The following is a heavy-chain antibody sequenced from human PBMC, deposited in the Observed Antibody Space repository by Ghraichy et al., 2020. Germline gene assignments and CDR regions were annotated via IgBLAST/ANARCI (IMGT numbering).Heavy chain of an antibody. D-gene: IGHD6-6*01. CDR3: ASAGEYSSSSGLFRLYYYYYYMDV. CDR1: GGSISSSSYY. V-gene: IGHV4-39*01. J-gene: IGHJ6*03. CDR2: IYYSGST. Sequence: SETLSLTCTVSGGSISSSSYYWGWIRQPPGKGLEWIGSIYYSGSTYYNPSLKSRVTISVDTSKNQFSLKLSSVTAADTAVYYCASAGEYSSSSGLFRLYYYYYYMDVWGKGTTVTVSS.